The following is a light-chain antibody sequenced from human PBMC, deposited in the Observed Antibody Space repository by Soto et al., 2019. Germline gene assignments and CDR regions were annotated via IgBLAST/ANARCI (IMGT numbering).Light chain of an antibody. J-gene: IGLJ3*02. Sequence: QSALTQPASVSGSPGQSTTISCTGTSSDVGHPYNYVSWYQQYPGKAPKLLIFKVNNRPSGISGRFSGSKSGNTASLTISGLQAEDEGDYYCMSFVESTSTHWVLGGGTKLT. CDR2: KVN. CDR3: MSFVESTSTHWV. V-gene: IGLV2-14*01. CDR1: SSDVGHPYNY.